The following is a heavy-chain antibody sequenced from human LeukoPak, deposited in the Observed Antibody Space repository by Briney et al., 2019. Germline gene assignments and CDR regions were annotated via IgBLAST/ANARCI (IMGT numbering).Heavy chain of an antibody. CDR1: GFTFSSYS. CDR3: ARHITLMRELLSWFDP. D-gene: IGHD1-26*01. V-gene: IGHV3-21*01. J-gene: IGHJ5*02. CDR2: ISSSSSYV. Sequence: PGGSLRLSCAASGFTFSSYSMNWVRQAPGKGLEWVSSISSSSSYVYYADSVKGRFTISRDNAKNSLYLQMNSLRAEDTAVYYCARHITLMRELLSWFDPWGQGTLVTVSS.